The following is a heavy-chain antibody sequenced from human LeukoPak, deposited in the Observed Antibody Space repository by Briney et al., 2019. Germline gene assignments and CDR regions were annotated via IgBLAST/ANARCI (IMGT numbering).Heavy chain of an antibody. V-gene: IGHV4-38-2*02. Sequence: PSETLSLTCTVSGYSISSDYYWGWIRQPPGKGLEWIGSIYESGSTYYNPSLKSRVTILVDTSKNQFSLKLSSVTAADTAVYYCAKTGYRDGYLFDYWGQGTLVIVSS. CDR3: AKTGYRDGYLFDY. CDR2: IYESGST. CDR1: GYSISSDYY. J-gene: IGHJ4*02. D-gene: IGHD5-24*01.